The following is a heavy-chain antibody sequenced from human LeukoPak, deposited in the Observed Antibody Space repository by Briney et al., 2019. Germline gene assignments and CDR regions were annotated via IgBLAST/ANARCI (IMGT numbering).Heavy chain of an antibody. CDR3: ARVVAGYCSGGSCPRRNYFDY. CDR1: GGSISSGGYY. V-gene: IGHV4-31*03. CDR2: NYYSGST. Sequence: TSETLSLTCTVSGGSISSGGYYWSWIRQHPGKGLEWIGYNYYSGSTYYNPSLKSRVTISVDTSKNQFSLKLSSVTAADTAVYYCARVVAGYCSGGSCPRRNYFDYWGQGTLVTVSS. J-gene: IGHJ4*02. D-gene: IGHD2-15*01.